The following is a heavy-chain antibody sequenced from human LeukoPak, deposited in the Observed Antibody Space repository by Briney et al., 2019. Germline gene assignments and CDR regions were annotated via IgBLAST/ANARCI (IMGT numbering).Heavy chain of an antibody. CDR3: ARNYYETSGYYRDAFDM. CDR1: GDSISSGDYY. J-gene: IGHJ3*02. V-gene: IGHV4-61*02. D-gene: IGHD3-22*01. CDR2: IYSSGST. Sequence: SETLSLTCTVSGDSISSGDYYWSWIRQPAGKGLEWIGLIYSSGSTKYSPSLKSRVIISVDTSKNQFSLKLTSVTAADTAVYYCARNYYETSGYYRDAFDMWGQGTMVTVSS.